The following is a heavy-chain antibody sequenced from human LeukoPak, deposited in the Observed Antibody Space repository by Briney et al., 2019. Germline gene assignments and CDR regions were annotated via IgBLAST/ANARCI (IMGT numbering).Heavy chain of an antibody. V-gene: IGHV1-18*01. J-gene: IGHJ4*02. CDR2: ISAYNGNT. CDR3: ARAVGATTFDY. CDR1: GGTFSSYA. Sequence: ASVKVSCKASGGTFSSYAISWVRQAPGQGLEWMGWISAYNGNTNYAQKLQGRVTMTTDTSTSTAYMELRSLRSDDTAVYYCARAVGATTFDYWGQGTLVTISS. D-gene: IGHD1-26*01.